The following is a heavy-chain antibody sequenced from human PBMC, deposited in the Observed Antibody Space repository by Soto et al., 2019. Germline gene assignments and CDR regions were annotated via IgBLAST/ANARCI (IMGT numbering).Heavy chain of an antibody. CDR3: ARGPTYDFWSGPRSYYYYGMDV. CDR2: INPNSGGT. J-gene: IGHJ6*02. V-gene: IGHV1-2*04. CDR1: GYTFTGYY. Sequence: ASVKVSCQASGYTFTGYYMHWVRQAPGQGLEWMGWINPNSGGTNYAQKFQGWVTMTRDTSISTAYMELSRLRSDDTAVYYCARGPTYDFWSGPRSYYYYGMDVWGQGTTVTVSS. D-gene: IGHD3-3*01.